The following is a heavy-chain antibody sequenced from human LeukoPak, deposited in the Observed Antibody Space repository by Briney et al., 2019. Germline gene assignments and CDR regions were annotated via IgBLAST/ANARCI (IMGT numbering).Heavy chain of an antibody. Sequence: SETLSLTCNVSGGSINNYYWSWIRQPAGKGREWIGRIYSSGSTNYNPSLKSRVTMSVDTSKNQFSLKLSSVTAADTAVYYCSRGYCSSTNCKRDFDYWGQGTLVTVSS. CDR1: GGSINNYY. D-gene: IGHD2-2*01. CDR2: IYSSGST. CDR3: SRGYCSSTNCKRDFDY. V-gene: IGHV4-4*07. J-gene: IGHJ4*02.